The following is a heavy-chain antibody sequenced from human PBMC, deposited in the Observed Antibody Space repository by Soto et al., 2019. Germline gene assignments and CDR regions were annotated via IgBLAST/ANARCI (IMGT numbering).Heavy chain of an antibody. CDR1: GFTFSSYA. V-gene: IGHV3-23*01. CDR2: ISGSGGST. Sequence: EVQLLESGGGLVQPGGSLRLSCAASGFTFSSYAMSWVRKAPGKGLEWVSAISGSGGSTYYADSVKGRFTISRDNSKNTLYLQMNSLRAEDTAVYYCAKGLRYFDWLLALGYFDYWGQGTLVTVSS. D-gene: IGHD3-9*01. CDR3: AKGLRYFDWLLALGYFDY. J-gene: IGHJ4*02.